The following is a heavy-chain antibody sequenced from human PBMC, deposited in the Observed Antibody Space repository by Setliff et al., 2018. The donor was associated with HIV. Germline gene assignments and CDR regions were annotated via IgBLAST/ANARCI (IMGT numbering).Heavy chain of an antibody. CDR1: GGSIGSHY. D-gene: IGHD4-17*01. Sequence: KPSETLSLTCTVSGGSIGSHYWSWIRQPPGKGLEWIGSTHNSGDTNYNASLKSRVSISLDTSKNQFSLRLSSVTAADTAVYYCARFEVTTVTTRDYWGQGTLVTVSS. CDR2: THNSGDT. CDR3: ARFEVTTVTTRDY. J-gene: IGHJ4*02. V-gene: IGHV4-59*11.